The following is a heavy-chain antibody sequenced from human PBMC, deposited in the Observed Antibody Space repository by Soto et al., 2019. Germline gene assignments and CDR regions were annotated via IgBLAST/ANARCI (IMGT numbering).Heavy chain of an antibody. CDR2: INSDGSST. CDR3: ARAYYYDSSGYSTHFDY. V-gene: IGHV3-74*01. D-gene: IGHD3-22*01. J-gene: IGHJ4*02. Sequence: GGSLRLSCAASGFTFSSYWMHWVRQAPGKGLVWVSRINSDGSSTSYADSVKGRFTISRDNAKNTLYLQMNSLRAEDTAVYYCARAYYYDSSGYSTHFDYWGQGTLVTVSS. CDR1: GFTFSSYW.